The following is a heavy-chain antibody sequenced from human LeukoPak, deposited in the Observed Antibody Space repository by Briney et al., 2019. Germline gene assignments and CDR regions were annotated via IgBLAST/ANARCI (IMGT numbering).Heavy chain of an antibody. J-gene: IGHJ4*02. CDR1: GYTFTSNY. CDR3: ARDQEGLDY. CDR2: IYPRGGST. Sequence: ASVKVSCKASGYTFTSNYIHWVRQAPGQGLEWMGMIYPRGGSTSYAQKFQSRVTVTRDTSTSTVHMELSGLRSEDTAVYYCARDQEGLDYWGQGTLVTVSS. V-gene: IGHV1-46*01.